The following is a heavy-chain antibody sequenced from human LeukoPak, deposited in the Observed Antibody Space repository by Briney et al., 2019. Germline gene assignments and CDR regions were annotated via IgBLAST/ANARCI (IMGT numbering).Heavy chain of an antibody. J-gene: IGHJ4*02. Sequence: GGSLRLSCAASGFIFSTYAMHWVRQAPGKGLEWVSAISGSGGSTYYADSVKGRFTISRDNSKNTLYLQMNSLRAEDTAVYYCARDAYDTNGYYTRIYWGQGTLVAVSS. CDR2: ISGSGGST. D-gene: IGHD3-22*01. CDR1: GFIFSTYA. V-gene: IGHV3-23*01. CDR3: ARDAYDTNGYYTRIY.